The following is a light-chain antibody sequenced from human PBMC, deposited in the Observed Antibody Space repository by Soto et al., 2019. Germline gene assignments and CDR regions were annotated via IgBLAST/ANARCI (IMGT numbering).Light chain of an antibody. CDR3: QQLCMYSST. CDR2: AAS. Sequence: DIEMTQSPSTLSASVGDRVTITCRASQSISTWLAWYQQKPGQAPKLLIYAASTLYGGVPARFSGSGSGTDFALPITSLLDEDYATDYCQQLCMYSSTFGGGTKVDIK. CDR1: QSISTW. J-gene: IGKJ4*01. V-gene: IGKV1-5*01.